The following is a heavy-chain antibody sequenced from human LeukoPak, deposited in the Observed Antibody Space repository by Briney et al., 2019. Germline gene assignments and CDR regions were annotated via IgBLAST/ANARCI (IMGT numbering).Heavy chain of an antibody. CDR3: AREIEIVVVPAARVRWFDP. V-gene: IGHV4-38-2*02. D-gene: IGHD2-2*01. CDR1: GYSISSGYY. Sequence: SETLSLTCTVSGYSISSGYYWGWIRQPPGKGLEWIGSIYHSGSTYYNPSLKCRVTISVDTSKNQFSLKLSSVTAADTAVYYCAREIEIVVVPAARVRWFDPWGQGTLVTVSS. J-gene: IGHJ5*02. CDR2: IYHSGST.